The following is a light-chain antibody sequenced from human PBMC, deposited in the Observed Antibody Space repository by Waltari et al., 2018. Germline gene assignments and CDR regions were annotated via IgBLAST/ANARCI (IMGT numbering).Light chain of an antibody. J-gene: IGKJ3*01. CDR2: DAS. CDR3: QYRGHWPPGAT. V-gene: IGKV3-11*01. CDR1: QSVNNR. Sequence: EIVLTQSPATLSLSPGERATLSCRASQSVNNRLAWYQQKPGQAPRLLIYDASKRATGIPARFSGSGSVTDFTLTISSLEPEDFAVYYCQYRGHWPPGATFGPGTKVEIK.